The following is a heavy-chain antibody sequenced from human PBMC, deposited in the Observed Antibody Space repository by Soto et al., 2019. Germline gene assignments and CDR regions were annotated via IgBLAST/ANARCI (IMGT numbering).Heavy chain of an antibody. D-gene: IGHD2-15*01. CDR2: INHSGSS. J-gene: IGHJ6*02. Sequence: QVQLQQWGAGLLKPSETLSLTCAVYGGSFSGYYWSWIRQPPGQGLEWIGEINHSGSSNYNPSLASRVTISVDTSKNQFSLKLSSVTAADTAVYYCARGKVVLNYYYYGMDVWGQGTTVTVSS. CDR1: GGSFSGYY. V-gene: IGHV4-34*01. CDR3: ARGKVVLNYYYYGMDV.